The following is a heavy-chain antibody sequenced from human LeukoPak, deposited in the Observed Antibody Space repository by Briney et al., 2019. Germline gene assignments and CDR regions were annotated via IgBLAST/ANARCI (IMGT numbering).Heavy chain of an antibody. CDR2: IFYTGST. D-gene: IGHD3-10*01. J-gene: IGHJ3*02. CDR1: GGSISSYY. Sequence: PSETLSLTCTVSGGSISSYYWSWIRQPPGKGLEWIGYIFYTGSTNYNPSLRSRVTISLDTSRNQFSLKLNSVTAADTAVYYCAKSNGYGLVDIWGQGTMVTVSS. V-gene: IGHV4-59*12. CDR3: AKSNGYGLVDI.